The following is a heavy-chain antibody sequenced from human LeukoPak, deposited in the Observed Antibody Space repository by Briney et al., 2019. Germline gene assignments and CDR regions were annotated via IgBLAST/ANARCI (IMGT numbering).Heavy chain of an antibody. V-gene: IGHV4-38-2*01. D-gene: IGHD2-15*01. CDR3: ARQNIVVVVAATPGAFDI. CDR2: LYHSGSA. Sequence: SETLSLTCDVSDYSIRSGYYWGWIRQPPGKGLEWIGSLYHSGSAYYSPSLKSRVTISLDTSSNELSLRLSSVTAADTAIYYCARQNIVVVVAATPGAFDIWGQGTSVTVSS. J-gene: IGHJ3*02. CDR1: DYSIRSGYY.